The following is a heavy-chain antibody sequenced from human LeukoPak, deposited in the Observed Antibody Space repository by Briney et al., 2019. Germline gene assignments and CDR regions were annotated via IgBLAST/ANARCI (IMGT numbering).Heavy chain of an antibody. V-gene: IGHV3-53*01. J-gene: IGHJ3*02. CDR1: GFTVSSNY. D-gene: IGHD4-23*01. CDR2: IYSGGGT. Sequence: GGSLRLSCAASGFTVSSNYMSWVRQAPGKGLECVSVIYSGGGTYYGDSVKGRFTISRDKSKNTLYLQMNSLRGEDTAVYYCASFYSNLGYGGFDIWGQGTKVTVSS. CDR3: ASFYSNLGYGGFDI.